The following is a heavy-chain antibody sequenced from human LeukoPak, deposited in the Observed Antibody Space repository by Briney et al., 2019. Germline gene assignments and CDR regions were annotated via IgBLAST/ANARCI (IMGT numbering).Heavy chain of an antibody. Sequence: GGSLRLSCAASGFTVSSNYMSWVRQAPGKGLEWVSVIYSGSSTYYADSVKGRFTISRDNSKNTLYLQMNSLRAEDTAVYYCARGSNSDGMDVWGQGTTVTVSS. J-gene: IGHJ6*02. CDR1: GFTVSSNY. D-gene: IGHD2/OR15-2a*01. V-gene: IGHV3-53*01. CDR2: IYSGSST. CDR3: ARGSNSDGMDV.